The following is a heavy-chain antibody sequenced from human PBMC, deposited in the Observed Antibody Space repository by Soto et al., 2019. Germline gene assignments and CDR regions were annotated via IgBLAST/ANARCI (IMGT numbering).Heavy chain of an antibody. D-gene: IGHD2-8*01. J-gene: IGHJ6*02. CDR3: ARGDSTDCSNGVCSFFYNHDMDV. CDR2: INPKSGGT. Sequence: ASVKVSCKASGYSFTDYHIRWVRQAPGQGLEWLGRINPKSGGTSTAQKFQGWVTMTTDTSISTASMELTRLTSDDTAIYYCARGDSTDCSNGVCSFFYNHDMDVWGQGTTVTVSS. V-gene: IGHV1-2*04. CDR1: GYSFTDYH.